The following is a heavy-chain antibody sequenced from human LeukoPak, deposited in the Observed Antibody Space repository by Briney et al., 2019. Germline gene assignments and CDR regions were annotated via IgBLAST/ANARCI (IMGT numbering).Heavy chain of an antibody. D-gene: IGHD6-13*01. CDR2: ISGSGDST. J-gene: IGHJ4*02. CDR3: AKDLTGYSSTWYPHFAY. CDR1: GFTFSSYG. Sequence: GGTLRLSCAASGFTFSSYGMNWVRQTPGKGLEWVSSISGSGDSTFYADSVKGRFSISRDNSKNTLYLQMNSLRAEDTAVFYCAKDLTGYSSTWYPHFAYWGQGTLVTVSS. V-gene: IGHV3-23*01.